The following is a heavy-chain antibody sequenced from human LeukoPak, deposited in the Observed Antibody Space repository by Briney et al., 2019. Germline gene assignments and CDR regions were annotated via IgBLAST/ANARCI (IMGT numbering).Heavy chain of an antibody. Sequence: SETLSLTCSVSGGSISSGGYYWAWIRQPPGKGLEWIATVYYTGSTYYNPSLTSRVTIYVDTSKNQFSLKLSSVTAADMAVYYCARRGGYEFDNLGQGTLVTVSS. V-gene: IGHV4-39*01. D-gene: IGHD5-12*01. CDR2: VYYTGST. CDR3: ARRGGYEFDN. CDR1: GGSISSGGYY. J-gene: IGHJ4*02.